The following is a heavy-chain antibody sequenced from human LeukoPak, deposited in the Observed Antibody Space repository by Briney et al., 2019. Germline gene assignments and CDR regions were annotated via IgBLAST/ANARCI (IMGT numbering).Heavy chain of an antibody. V-gene: IGHV3-23*01. Sequence: PGGSLRLSCAASGFTFSSYGMSWVRQAPGQGLEWVSAISGSGGSTYYADSVKGRFTISRDNSKNTLYLQMNSLRAEDTAIYYCATYRQVLLPFESWGQGTLVTVSS. J-gene: IGHJ4*02. D-gene: IGHD2-8*02. CDR1: GFTFSSYG. CDR2: ISGSGGST. CDR3: ATYRQVLLPFES.